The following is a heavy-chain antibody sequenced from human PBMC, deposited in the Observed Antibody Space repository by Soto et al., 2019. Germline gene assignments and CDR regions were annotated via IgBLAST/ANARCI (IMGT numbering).Heavy chain of an antibody. V-gene: IGHV1-69*13. CDR3: ASTYYYGSGSYYVFDY. Sequence: SVKVSCKASGGTFSSYAISWVRQAPGQGLEWMGGIIPIFGTANYAQKFQGRVTITADESTSTAYMELSSLRSEDTAVYYCASTYYYGSGSYYVFDYWGQGTLVTVSS. CDR1: GGTFSSYA. D-gene: IGHD3-10*01. J-gene: IGHJ4*02. CDR2: IIPIFGTA.